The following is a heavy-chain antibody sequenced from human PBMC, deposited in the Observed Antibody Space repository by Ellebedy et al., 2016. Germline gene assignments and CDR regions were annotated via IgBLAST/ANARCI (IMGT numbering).Heavy chain of an antibody. D-gene: IGHD3-10*01. Sequence: GESLKISXAASGFTFSSYSMNWVRQAPGKGLEWVSSISSGSSDTYYADSVKGRFTISRDNAKNSLYLQMNSLRADDTAFYYCAKDRYGSGYGMDVWGQGTTVTVSS. V-gene: IGHV3-21*04. CDR1: GFTFSSYS. J-gene: IGHJ6*02. CDR3: AKDRYGSGYGMDV. CDR2: ISSGSSDT.